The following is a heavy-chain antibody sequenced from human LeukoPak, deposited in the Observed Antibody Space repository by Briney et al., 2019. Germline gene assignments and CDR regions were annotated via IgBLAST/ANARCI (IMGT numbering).Heavy chain of an antibody. Sequence: KFQGRVTITRDTSASTAYMELSSLRSEDTAVYYCAREGLDDGYDLGIFDYWGQGTLVTVSS. CDR3: AREGLDDGYDLGIFDY. V-gene: IGHV1-3*01. J-gene: IGHJ4*02. D-gene: IGHD5-12*01.